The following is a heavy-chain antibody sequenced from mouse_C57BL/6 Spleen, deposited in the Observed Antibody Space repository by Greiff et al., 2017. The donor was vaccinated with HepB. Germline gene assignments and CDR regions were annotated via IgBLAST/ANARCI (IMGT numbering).Heavy chain of an antibody. CDR1: GYTFPSYW. V-gene: IGHV1-50*01. CDR2: IDPSDSYT. D-gene: IGHD2-4*01. J-gene: IGHJ2*01. CDR3: ARRGYDYNYFDY. Sequence: VQLQQSGAELVKPGASVKLSCKASGYTFPSYWMQWVKQRPGQGLEWTGEIDPSDSYTNYNQKFKGKATLTVDTSASTAYMQLSSLTSEDSAVYYCARRGYDYNYFDYWGQGTTLTVSS.